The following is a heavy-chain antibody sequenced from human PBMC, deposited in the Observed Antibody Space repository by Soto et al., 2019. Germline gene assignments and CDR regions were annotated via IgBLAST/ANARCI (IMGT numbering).Heavy chain of an antibody. Sequence: SETLSLTCSVSGCSIISSSYSWNWIRQSPGRGLEWIGHIYSSGSTYYNPSLKSRVSIAVDTSNNQFSLKLTSVTAADTSLLFSARENAARIERWFDAWGQGILVTVSS. D-gene: IGHD6-6*01. CDR3: ARENAARIERWFDA. J-gene: IGHJ5*02. V-gene: IGHV4-31*02. CDR2: IYSSGST. CDR1: GCSIISSSYS.